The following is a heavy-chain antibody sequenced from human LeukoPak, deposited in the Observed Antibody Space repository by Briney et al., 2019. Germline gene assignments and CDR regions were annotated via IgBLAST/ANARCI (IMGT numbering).Heavy chain of an antibody. CDR2: IYTTEST. J-gene: IGHJ4*02. V-gene: IGHV4-4*09. Sequence: SETLSLTCTVSGGSISTYYWSWIRQPPGNGLESIGHIYTTESTNYNPSLERRVTISVDTSKNQFSLMLSSVTAADTAFYYCARRRTTGTTGYFDYWGQGIVVTVSS. CDR3: ARRRTTGTTGYFDY. CDR1: GGSISTYY. D-gene: IGHD1-1*01.